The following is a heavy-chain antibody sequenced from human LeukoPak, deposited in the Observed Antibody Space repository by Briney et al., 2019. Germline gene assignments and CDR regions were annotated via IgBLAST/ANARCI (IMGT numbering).Heavy chain of an antibody. CDR2: INPSGGST. V-gene: IGHV1-46*01. D-gene: IGHD5-18*01. J-gene: IGHJ4*02. CDR1: GYTFTGYY. CDR3: ARVGGGYSYGYFDY. Sequence: ASVKVSCKASGYTFTGYYMHWVRQAPGQGLEWKGIINPSGGSTSYAQKFQGRVTMTRDMSTSTDYMELSSLRSEDTAVYYCARVGGGYSYGYFDYWGQGTLVTVSS.